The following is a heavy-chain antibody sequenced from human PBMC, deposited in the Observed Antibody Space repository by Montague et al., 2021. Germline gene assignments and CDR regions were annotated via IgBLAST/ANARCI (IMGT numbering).Heavy chain of an antibody. CDR1: GDSVSSNDAT. J-gene: IGHJ5*02. V-gene: IGHV6-1*01. CDR3: ARGWQKRFDP. CDR2: TYYRSKWYN. Sequence: CAISGDSVSSNDATWNWIRQSPERDLEWLGGTYYRSKWYNEYAISVKSRITVNPDTSKNQFSLLLNSVTPEDTAVYYCARGWQKRFDPWGQGTLVTVSS. D-gene: IGHD5-24*01.